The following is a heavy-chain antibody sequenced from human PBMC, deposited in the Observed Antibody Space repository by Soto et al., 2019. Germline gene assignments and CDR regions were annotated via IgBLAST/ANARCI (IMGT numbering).Heavy chain of an antibody. CDR1: GYAFTCYY. CDR2: INPNSGGT. CDR3: ARVSCGGDCYPQFDY. J-gene: IGHJ4*02. D-gene: IGHD2-21*02. V-gene: IGHV1-2*02. Sequence: GASAKDSVQASGYAFTCYYMHWVRQAPGQGLEWMGWINPNSGGTNYAQKFQGRVTMTRDTSTSTAYMELSRLRSDDTAVYYCARVSCGGDCYPQFDYWGQGTLVTVSS.